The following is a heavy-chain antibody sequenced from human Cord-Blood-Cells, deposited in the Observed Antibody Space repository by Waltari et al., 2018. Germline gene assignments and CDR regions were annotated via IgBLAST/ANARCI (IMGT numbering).Heavy chain of an antibody. CDR1: GYTFTSYD. J-gene: IGHJ4*02. V-gene: IGHV1-8*03. D-gene: IGHD4-4*01. Sequence: QVQLVQSGAKVKKPGASVKVSCKASGYTFTSYDIHWVRKATAQGLEWMGWMNPNSGNTGYAQKFQGRVTITRNTSISTAYMELSSLRSEDTAVYYCARGGDYSNYFDYWGQGTLVTVSS. CDR2: MNPNSGNT. CDR3: ARGGDYSNYFDY.